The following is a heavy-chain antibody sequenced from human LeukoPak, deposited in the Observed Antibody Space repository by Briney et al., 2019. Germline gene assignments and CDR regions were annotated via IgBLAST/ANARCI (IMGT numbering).Heavy chain of an antibody. CDR1: GFTFSSYW. V-gene: IGHV3-7*01. Sequence: PGGSLRLSCAASGFTFSSYWMSWVRQALGKGLEWVANIKQDGSEKYYVDSVKGRFTISRDNAKNSLYLQMNSLRAEDTAVYYCAREYDFWSGYYYFDYWGQGTLVTVSS. CDR3: AREYDFWSGYYYFDY. D-gene: IGHD3-3*01. CDR2: IKQDGSEK. J-gene: IGHJ4*02.